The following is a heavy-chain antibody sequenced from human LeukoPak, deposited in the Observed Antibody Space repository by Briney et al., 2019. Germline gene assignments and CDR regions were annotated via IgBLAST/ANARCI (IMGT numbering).Heavy chain of an antibody. CDR3: VRGTGY. CDR2: ISSNGDNT. J-gene: IGHJ4*02. Sequence: GGSLRLSCSVSGFTFSTYVMHWVRQAPGKGLEYVSAISSNGDNTYYADSVKGRFTISRDNSKNTLYIQMSSLRADETAVYYCVRGTGYWGQGTLVTVYS. V-gene: IGHV3-64D*06. CDR1: GFTFSTYV.